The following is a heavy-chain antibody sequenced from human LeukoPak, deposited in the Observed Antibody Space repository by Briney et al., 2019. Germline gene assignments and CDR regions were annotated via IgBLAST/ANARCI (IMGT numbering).Heavy chain of an antibody. Sequence: PGGSLRLSCAASGFTFSSYSMNWVRQAPGKGLEWVSSISSSSSYIYYADSVKGRFTISRDNAKNSLYLQMNSLRAEDTALYYCARDLRVKPYYYDSSGYWGAFDIWGQGTMVTVSS. D-gene: IGHD3-22*01. J-gene: IGHJ3*02. V-gene: IGHV3-21*01. CDR2: ISSSSSYI. CDR1: GFTFSSYS. CDR3: ARDLRVKPYYYDSSGYWGAFDI.